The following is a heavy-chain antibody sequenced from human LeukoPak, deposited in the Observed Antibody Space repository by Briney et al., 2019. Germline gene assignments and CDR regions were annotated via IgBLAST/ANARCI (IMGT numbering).Heavy chain of an antibody. CDR1: GFTFDDYA. V-gene: IGHV3-9*01. CDR2: ISWNSGSI. CDR3: ARDRHIAAAGYYFDY. D-gene: IGHD6-25*01. Sequence: GGSLRLSCAASGFTFDDYAMHWVRQAPGKGLEWVSGISWNSGSIGYADSVKGRFTISRDNSKNTLYLQMNSLRVEDTAVYYCARDRHIAAAGYYFDYWGQGTLVTVSS. J-gene: IGHJ4*02.